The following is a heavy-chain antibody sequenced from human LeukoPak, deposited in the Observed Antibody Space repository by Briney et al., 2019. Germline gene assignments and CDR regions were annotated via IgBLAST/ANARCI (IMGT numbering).Heavy chain of an antibody. CDR2: IWYDGSNK. V-gene: IGHV3-33*06. Sequence: GRSLRLSCAASGFTFSSYGMHWVRQAPGKGLEWVAVIWYDGSNKYYADSVKGRFTISRDNSKNTLYLQMNSLRAEDTAVYYCAKGRSPSAMVNVGTFDPWGQGTLVTVSS. D-gene: IGHD5-18*01. CDR1: GFTFSSYG. J-gene: IGHJ5*02. CDR3: AKGRSPSAMVNVGTFDP.